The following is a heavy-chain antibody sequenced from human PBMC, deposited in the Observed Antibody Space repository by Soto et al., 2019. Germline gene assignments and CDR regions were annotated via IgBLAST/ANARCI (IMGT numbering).Heavy chain of an antibody. CDR3: ASMTTVTTLINY. J-gene: IGHJ4*02. CDR2: IYYSGST. CDR1: GGSISSYY. V-gene: IGHV4-59*01. Sequence: QVQLQESGPGLVKPSETLSLTCTVSGGSISSYYWSWIRQSPGKGLEWIGYIYYSGSTNYNPSLKSRVTISVDTSKNQFSLKLSSVTAADTAVYYCASMTTVTTLINYWGQGTLVTVSS. D-gene: IGHD4-17*01.